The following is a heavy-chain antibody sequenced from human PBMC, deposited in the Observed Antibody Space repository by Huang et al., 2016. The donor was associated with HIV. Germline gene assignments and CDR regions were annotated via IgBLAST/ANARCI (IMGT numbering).Heavy chain of an antibody. V-gene: IGHV3-23*01. CDR2: IRGSENTT. CDR3: AKDRVAGTGHCFDP. Sequence: EVKLLESGGGLVQPGGSQRLSCAASGFSFSSYTMTWVCQAPVKGLEWVSSIRGSENTTFYAGSVKGRFTISRDNSKNTLYLQMKSLRVDDTAVYYCAKDRVAGTGHCFDPWGQGTLVTVSS. CDR1: GFSFSSYT. D-gene: IGHD6-19*01. J-gene: IGHJ5*02.